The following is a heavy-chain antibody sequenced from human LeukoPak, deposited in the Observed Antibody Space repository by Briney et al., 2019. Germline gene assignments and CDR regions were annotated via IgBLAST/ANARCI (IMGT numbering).Heavy chain of an antibody. Sequence: SETLSLTCTVSGGSISSGSYYWSWLRQLAGKGLEWIGRIYTSGSTNYNPSLKSRVTISVDTSKNQFSLKLSSVTAADTAVYYCGRAGVRGVIGYYYYYMDVWGKGTTVTVSS. CDR2: IYTSGST. CDR3: GRAGVRGVIGYYYYYMDV. D-gene: IGHD3-10*01. J-gene: IGHJ6*03. CDR1: GGSISSGSYY. V-gene: IGHV4-61*02.